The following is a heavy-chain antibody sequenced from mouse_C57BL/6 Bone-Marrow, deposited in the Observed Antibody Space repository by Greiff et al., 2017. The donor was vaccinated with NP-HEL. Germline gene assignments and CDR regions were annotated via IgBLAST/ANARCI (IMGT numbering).Heavy chain of an antibody. Sequence: QVQLQQSGAELVRPGTSVKMSCKASGYTFTNYWIGWAKQRPGHGLEWIGDIYPGGGYTNYIEKFKGKATLTADKSSSTAYMQFSSLTSEDSAIYYCAIYSNSYFDYWGQGTTLTVSS. CDR3: AIYSNSYFDY. D-gene: IGHD2-5*01. V-gene: IGHV1-63*01. CDR1: GYTFTNYW. J-gene: IGHJ2*01. CDR2: IYPGGGYT.